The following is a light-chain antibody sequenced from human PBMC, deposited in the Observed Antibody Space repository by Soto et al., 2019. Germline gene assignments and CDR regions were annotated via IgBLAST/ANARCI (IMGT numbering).Light chain of an antibody. CDR3: SSSTTRSTLV. V-gene: IGLV2-18*02. J-gene: IGLJ2*01. CDR2: EVN. Sequence: QSALTQRPSVSGSPGQSVTISCTGTSSDIGRYNRVSWYQQPTGAAPKLIIYEVNNRPSGVPDRFSGSKSGNTASLTISGLQAEDEADYFCSSSTTRSTLVFGGGTKLTVL. CDR1: SSDIGRYNR.